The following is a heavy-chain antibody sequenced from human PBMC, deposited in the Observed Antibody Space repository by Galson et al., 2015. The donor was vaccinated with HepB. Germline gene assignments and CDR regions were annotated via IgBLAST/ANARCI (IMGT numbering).Heavy chain of an antibody. CDR2: INPNSGGT. Sequence: SVTVSCKASGYTFNGYYMHWVRQAPGQGLEWMGRINPNSGGTNYAQKFRGRVTMTRDTSISTAYMELSRLRFDDMAVYYCARGTGYSSSWYVVWGQGTLVTVSS. V-gene: IGHV1-2*06. CDR3: ARGTGYSSSWYVV. J-gene: IGHJ4*02. CDR1: GYTFNGYY. D-gene: IGHD6-13*01.